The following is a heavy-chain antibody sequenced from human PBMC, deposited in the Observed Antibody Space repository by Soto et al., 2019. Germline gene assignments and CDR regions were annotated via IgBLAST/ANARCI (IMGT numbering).Heavy chain of an antibody. J-gene: IGHJ4*02. D-gene: IGHD4-17*01. Sequence: SETLSLTCAVSGGSISSSNWWSWVRQPPGKGLEWIGNIYHSGSTYYNPSLKSRVTISVDRSKNQFSLKLSSVTAADTAVYYCASLYVDTGIDSWGQGTLVTVSS. V-gene: IGHV4-4*02. CDR1: GGSISSSNW. CDR3: ASLYVDTGIDS. CDR2: IYHSGST.